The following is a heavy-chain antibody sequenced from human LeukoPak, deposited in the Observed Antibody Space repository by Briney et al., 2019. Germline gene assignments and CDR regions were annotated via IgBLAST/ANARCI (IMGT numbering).Heavy chain of an antibody. CDR1: GFTFTSYW. Sequence: GGSLRLSCAASGFTFTSYWMHWVRQAPGKGLVWVSLINTDGSSTNYADSVKGRFTISRDNAKNTLYLQMNSLRAEDTAVYYCARAQNSWGQGTLVTVSS. CDR2: INTDGSST. V-gene: IGHV3-74*01. J-gene: IGHJ4*02. CDR3: ARAQNS.